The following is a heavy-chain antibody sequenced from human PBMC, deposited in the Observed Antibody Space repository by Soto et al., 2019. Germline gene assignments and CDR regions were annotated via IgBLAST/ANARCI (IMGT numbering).Heavy chain of an antibody. J-gene: IGHJ4*02. D-gene: IGHD2-21*01. V-gene: IGHV3-53*01. CDR3: AKLWGYYFES. CDR1: GFSVNNNY. Sequence: LRLSCSASGFSVNNNYMTWVRQAPGRRPEWVAVIYTRGTTHYADFATGRFTFSRDNSKNTLYLQMDSLRPEDTAVYYCAKLWGYYFESWGPGTLVTVSS. CDR2: IYTRGTT.